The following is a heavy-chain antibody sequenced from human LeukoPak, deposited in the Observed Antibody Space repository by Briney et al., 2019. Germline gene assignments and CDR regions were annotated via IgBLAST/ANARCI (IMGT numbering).Heavy chain of an antibody. CDR1: GFTFSSYA. J-gene: IGHJ5*02. V-gene: IGHV3-30-3*01. CDR2: ISYDGSNK. D-gene: IGHD6-19*01. CDR3: ARGGSGWFRWFDP. Sequence: GGSLRLSCAASGFTFSSYAMHWVRQAPGKGLEWVAVISYDGSNKYYADSVKGRFTISRDNSKNALYLQMNSLRAEDTAVYYCARGGSGWFRWFDPWGQGTLVTVSS.